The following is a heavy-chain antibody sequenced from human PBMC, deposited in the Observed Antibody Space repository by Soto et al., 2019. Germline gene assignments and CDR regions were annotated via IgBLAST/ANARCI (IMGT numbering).Heavy chain of an antibody. Sequence: QVQLQESGPGLVKPSEPLSLSCNVSGGSISGHYGSWVRKTPGKGLEWIGYIYYSGSTNYKPSLKSLLTISMDTSNKHFSLMLTAQTAAYTAVYYCARGPYHALIWNYYYMDVWGKVTTDTVSS. V-gene: IGHV4-59*08. D-gene: IGHD3-3*01. CDR1: GGSISGHY. J-gene: IGHJ6*03. CDR2: IYYSGST. CDR3: ARGPYHALIWNYYYMDV.